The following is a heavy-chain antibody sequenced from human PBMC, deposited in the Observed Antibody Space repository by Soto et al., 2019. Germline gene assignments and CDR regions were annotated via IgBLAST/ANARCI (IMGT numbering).Heavy chain of an antibody. V-gene: IGHV1-18*04. Sequence: GASVKVSCKASGYTFTSYGISWVRQAPGQGREWMGWISAYNGNTNYAQKLQGRVTMTTDTSTNTDYMELRRLRSDDTAVYYCATVIITIFGVLIPPDYWGQGTLVTVSS. CDR1: GYTFTSYG. CDR3: ATVIITIFGVLIPPDY. J-gene: IGHJ4*02. D-gene: IGHD3-3*01. CDR2: ISAYNGNT.